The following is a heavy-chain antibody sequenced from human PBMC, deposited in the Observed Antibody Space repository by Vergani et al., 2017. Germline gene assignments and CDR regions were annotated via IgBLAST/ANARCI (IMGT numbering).Heavy chain of an antibody. CDR3: ARDGYCSSTSCYGWFDP. J-gene: IGHJ5*02. D-gene: IGHD2-2*03. CDR2: INPNSGGT. Sequence: QVQLVQSGAEVKKPGASVKVSCKASGYTFTGYYMHWVRQAPGQGLEWMGGINPNSGGTNYAQKFQGRVTMTRDTSISTAYMELSRLRSDDTAVYYCARDGYCSSTSCYGWFDPWGQGTLVTVSS. CDR1: GYTFTGYY. V-gene: IGHV1-2*02.